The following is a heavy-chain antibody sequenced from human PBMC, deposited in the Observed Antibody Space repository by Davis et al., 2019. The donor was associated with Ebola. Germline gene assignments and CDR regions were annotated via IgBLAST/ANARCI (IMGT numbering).Heavy chain of an antibody. D-gene: IGHD2-2*01. CDR2: LGDGGGRI. CDR3: AREGKYRDESRTFDY. CDR1: GFTFRFFA. V-gene: IGHV3-48*02. J-gene: IGHJ4*02. Sequence: GESLKISCAASGFTFRFFAMGWVRQATGKGLEWVSNLGDGGGRISYADSVKGRLTISRDNAKNSLYLQMNSLRDEDTAVYYCAREGKYRDESRTFDYWGQGTLVTVSS.